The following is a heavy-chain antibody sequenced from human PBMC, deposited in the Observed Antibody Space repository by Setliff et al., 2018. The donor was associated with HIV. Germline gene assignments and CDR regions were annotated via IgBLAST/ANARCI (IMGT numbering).Heavy chain of an antibody. V-gene: IGHV1-3*01. Sequence: VASVKVSCKVSGYSFTNSGMHWMRQAPGQRPEWMGCINGGSGRTEYSQKFQSRVTITRDTAARTDYMELSSLTSEDTALYFCARGAPVVNDYWGQGTLVTVSS. CDR2: INGGSGRT. J-gene: IGHJ4*02. CDR1: GYSFTNSG. CDR3: ARGAPVVNDY.